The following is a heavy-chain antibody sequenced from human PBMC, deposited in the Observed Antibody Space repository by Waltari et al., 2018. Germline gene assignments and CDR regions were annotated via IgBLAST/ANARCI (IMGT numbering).Heavy chain of an antibody. CDR3: AQGEASEGLAY. Sequence: EVQLVESGGGLVQPGRSLRLSCVASGFTIDDDAMHWVRQVPGKGLEWVSGISWNGGIKDYAHSVKGRFTISRDNAKNSLYLQMDSLRAEDTAFYYCAQGEASEGLAYWGQGILVTVSS. J-gene: IGHJ4*02. CDR1: GFTIDDDA. D-gene: IGHD3-3*02. CDR2: ISWNGGIK. V-gene: IGHV3-9*01.